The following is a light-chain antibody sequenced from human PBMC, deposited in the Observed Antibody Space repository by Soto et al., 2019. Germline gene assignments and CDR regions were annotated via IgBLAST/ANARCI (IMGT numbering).Light chain of an antibody. CDR1: QDISNY. CDR2: DAS. CDR3: QQYDNLFT. Sequence: DLQMTQSPSSLSASVGDIVTIACQASQDISNYLNWYQQKPGKAPKLLIYDASNLETGVPSRFSGSGSGTDFTFTISSLQPEDIATYYCQQYDNLFTFGGGTKVDIK. V-gene: IGKV1-33*01. J-gene: IGKJ4*01.